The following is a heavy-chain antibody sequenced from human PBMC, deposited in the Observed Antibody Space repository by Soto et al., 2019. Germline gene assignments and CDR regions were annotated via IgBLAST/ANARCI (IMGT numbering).Heavy chain of an antibody. J-gene: IGHJ3*02. V-gene: IGHV3-33*01. CDR2: IWYDGSNQ. CDR1: GSTFSSYG. D-gene: IGHD2-15*01. CDR3: AREVEWTFDI. Sequence: GGSLRLSCAASGSTFSSYGLHGVRQAPGKGREWVAVIWYDGSNQNYADSVKGRFTISRDNSKNTLYLQMNSLRAEDTAVYYCAREVEWTFDIWGQGTMVTVSS.